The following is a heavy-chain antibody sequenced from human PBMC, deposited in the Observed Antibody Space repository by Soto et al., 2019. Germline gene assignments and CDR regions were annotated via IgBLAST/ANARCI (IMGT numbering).Heavy chain of an antibody. J-gene: IGHJ6*02. Sequence: QVQLQESGPGLVKPSQTLSLTCTVSGGSITSGAYYWSWIRQHPGKGLEWIGYIYYGGSTYYNPSLKSRVTTSIDTSENHFSLRLSSVTAADTAVYYCARDRVTYGLDVWGQGTTVTVSS. CDR3: ARDRVTYGLDV. CDR1: GGSITSGAYY. D-gene: IGHD3-10*01. CDR2: IYYGGST. V-gene: IGHV4-31*03.